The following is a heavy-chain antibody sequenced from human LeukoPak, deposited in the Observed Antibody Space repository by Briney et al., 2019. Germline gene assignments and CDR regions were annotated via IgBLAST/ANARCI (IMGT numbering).Heavy chain of an antibody. Sequence: PGGSLRLSCAASGFTFSSYAMSWVRQAPGKGLEWVSAISGSGGSTYYADSVKGRFTISRDNSKNTLYLQMNSLRAEDTAVYYCAKAEGYCSSTSCPFDYWGQGTLVTVSS. CDR3: AKAEGYCSSTSCPFDY. D-gene: IGHD2-2*01. CDR1: GFTFSSYA. V-gene: IGHV3-23*01. CDR2: ISGSGGST. J-gene: IGHJ4*02.